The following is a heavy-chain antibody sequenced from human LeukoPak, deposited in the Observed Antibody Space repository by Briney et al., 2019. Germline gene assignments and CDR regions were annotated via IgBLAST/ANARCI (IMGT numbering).Heavy chain of an antibody. J-gene: IGHJ5*02. Sequence: GGSLRLSCAASGFTFSSYGMHWVRQAPGKGLEWVASIRSDGSDKKYADSVKGQFTISRDNSKSTLNLQMNGLRPEDTAVYYCARGQSLDPWGQGNLVVVSS. CDR3: ARGQSLDP. CDR1: GFTFSSYG. CDR2: IRSDGSDK. V-gene: IGHV3-30*02.